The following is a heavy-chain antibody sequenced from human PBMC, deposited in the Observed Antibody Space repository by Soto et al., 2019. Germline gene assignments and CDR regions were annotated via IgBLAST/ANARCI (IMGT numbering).Heavy chain of an antibody. J-gene: IGHJ3*02. CDR2: ISYDRSNK. D-gene: IGHD3-9*01. V-gene: IGHV3-30*18. CDR1: GFTFSSYG. CDR3: AKGIHYDILLYAFDI. Sequence: PGGSLRLSCAASGFTFSSYGMHWVRQAPGKGLEWVAVISYDRSNKYYADSVKGRFTISRDNSKDTLYLQMNSLRAEDTAVYYCAKGIHYDILLYAFDIWGQGTMVTVSS.